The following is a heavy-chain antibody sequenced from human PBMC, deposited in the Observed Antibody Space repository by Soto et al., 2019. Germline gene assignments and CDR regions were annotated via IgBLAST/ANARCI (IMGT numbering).Heavy chain of an antibody. D-gene: IGHD2-2*01. J-gene: IGHJ5*02. CDR1: GYTFTNFG. Sequence: QVQLVQSGAEVKKPGASVKGSCRASGYTFTNFGVTWVRRAPGQGLEWMGWISAYTDTPNYAQKFQGRVTMTIDTSTSTPYMDLSSLTSDVTAVYYCARVIPCVEAWVDPWGQGTLVSVSS. V-gene: IGHV1-18*01. CDR2: ISAYTDTP. CDR3: ARVIPCVEAWVDP.